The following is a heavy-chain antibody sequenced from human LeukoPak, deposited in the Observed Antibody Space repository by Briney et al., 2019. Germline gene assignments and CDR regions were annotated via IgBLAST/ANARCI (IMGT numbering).Heavy chain of an antibody. CDR3: AKGKVTYYYYYMDV. CDR2: ISGSGGST. CDR1: GFTVGYNY. V-gene: IGHV3-23*01. D-gene: IGHD5-18*01. Sequence: GGSLRLSCAASGFTVGYNYMTWVRQTPGKGLEWVAAISGSGGSTYYADSVKGRFTISRDNSKNTLYLQMNSLRAEDTAVYYCAKGKVTYYYYYMDVWGKGTTVTVSS. J-gene: IGHJ6*03.